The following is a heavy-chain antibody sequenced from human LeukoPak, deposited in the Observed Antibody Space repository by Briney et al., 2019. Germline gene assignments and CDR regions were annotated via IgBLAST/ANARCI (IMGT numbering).Heavy chain of an antibody. V-gene: IGHV3-23*01. Sequence: PGGSLRLSCAASGFTFSSYTMSWVRQAPGKGLEWVSTITTSDGNTYYADSVKGRFTVSRDNSKNTLYLQMNSLRAEDTAVYYWGKGGGLGVSAHGGDSGGGGPLVPVSS. D-gene: IGHD3-16*01. CDR2: ITTSDGNT. CDR1: GFTFSSYT. CDR3: GKGGGLGVSAHGGDS. J-gene: IGHJ4*02.